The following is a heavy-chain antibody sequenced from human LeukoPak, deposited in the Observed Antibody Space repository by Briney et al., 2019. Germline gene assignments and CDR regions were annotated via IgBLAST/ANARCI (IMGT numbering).Heavy chain of an antibody. J-gene: IGHJ4*02. Sequence: GGSLRLSCAASGFTFSSYAMSWVRQAPGKGLEWVSAISGSGGSTYYTDSVKGRFTISRDNSKNTLYLQMNSLRAEDTAVFYCARDRRSGSNYFDYWGQGTLVTVSS. V-gene: IGHV3-23*01. CDR3: ARDRRSGSNYFDY. D-gene: IGHD1-26*01. CDR1: GFTFSSYA. CDR2: ISGSGGST.